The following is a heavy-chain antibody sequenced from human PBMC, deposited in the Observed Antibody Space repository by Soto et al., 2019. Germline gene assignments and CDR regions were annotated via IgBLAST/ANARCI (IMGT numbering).Heavy chain of an antibody. CDR3: ARSRTGTTYGGMDV. J-gene: IGHJ6*02. D-gene: IGHD1-7*01. CDR2: IHSGGDT. V-gene: IGHV3-66*01. CDR1: GFAVSSNY. Sequence: GGSLRLSCAASGFAVSSNYMTWVRQAPGKGLEWASVIHSGGDTHYADSVRGRFTISRDNSKNTLYLQMNSLRAEDTAVYYCARSRTGTTYGGMDVWGQGTTVTVSS.